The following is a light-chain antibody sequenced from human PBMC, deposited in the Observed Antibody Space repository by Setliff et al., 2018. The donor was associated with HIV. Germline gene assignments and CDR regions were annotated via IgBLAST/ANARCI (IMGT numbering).Light chain of an antibody. V-gene: IGLV1-44*01. CDR3: AAWDDSLNDHVV. J-gene: IGLJ2*01. CDR2: SNN. CDR1: SSNIGSNS. Sequence: QSVLTQPPSASGTPGQRVTISCSGSSSNIGSNSANWYQQLPGTAPKLLIYSNNQRPSGVPDRFSGSKSGTSASLAISGLQSEDEADYYCAAWDDSLNDHVVFGGGTKATVL.